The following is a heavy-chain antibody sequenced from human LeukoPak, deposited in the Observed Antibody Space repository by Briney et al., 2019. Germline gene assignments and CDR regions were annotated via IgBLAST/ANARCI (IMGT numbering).Heavy chain of an antibody. CDR3: AKYRGAWSFDY. CDR1: GFTFSSYA. D-gene: IGHD2-8*02. V-gene: IGHV3-23*01. J-gene: IGHJ4*02. Sequence: PGGSLRLSCAASGFTFSSYALTWVRQAPGKGLEWVSAISGNGGSTNYAASVKGRFTISRDNSKNTPYLQVNSLRAEETAVYYCAKYRGAWSFDYWGQGTLVTVSS. CDR2: ISGNGGST.